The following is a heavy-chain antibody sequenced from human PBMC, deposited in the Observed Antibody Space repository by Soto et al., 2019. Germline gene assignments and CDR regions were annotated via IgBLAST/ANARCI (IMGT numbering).Heavy chain of an antibody. D-gene: IGHD2-15*01. V-gene: IGHV1-69*01. Sequence: LLNGYWKSAGGGLSVDAGGWGRQETGQGLEWMGGIIPIFGTANYAQKFQGRVTITADESTSTAYMELSSLRSEDTAVYYCARSLPPGYCSSGSCLVLSAPWGQGTPVPVFS. CDR3: ARSLPPGYCSSGSCLVLSAP. J-gene: IGHJ5*02. CDR1: GGGLSVDA. CDR2: IIPIFGTA.